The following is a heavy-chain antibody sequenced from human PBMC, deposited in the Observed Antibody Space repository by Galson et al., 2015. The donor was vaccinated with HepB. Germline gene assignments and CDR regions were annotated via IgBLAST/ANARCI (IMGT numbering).Heavy chain of an antibody. Sequence: SVKVSCKASGYTFTGYHMHWVRQAPGQGLEWMGRINPNSGGTNYAQKFQGRVTMTRDTSISTAYMELSRLRSDDTAVYYCARARVPLSGIAARPGSYYYYMDVWGKGTTVTVSS. CDR1: GYTFTGYH. D-gene: IGHD6-6*01. V-gene: IGHV1-2*06. J-gene: IGHJ6*03. CDR3: ARARVPLSGIAARPGSYYYYMDV. CDR2: INPNSGGT.